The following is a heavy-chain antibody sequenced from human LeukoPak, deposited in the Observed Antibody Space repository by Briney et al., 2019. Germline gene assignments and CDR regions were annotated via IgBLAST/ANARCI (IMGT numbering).Heavy chain of an antibody. CDR3: ARDFLEWLINDAFDI. CDR1: GFTFSSYG. Sequence: PGGSLRLSCAASGFTFSSYGMHWVRQAPGKGLEWVAVISYDGSNKYYADSVKGRFTISRDNSKNTLYLQMNSLRAEDTAVYYCARDFLEWLINDAFDIWGQGTMVTVSS. CDR2: ISYDGSNK. D-gene: IGHD3-3*01. J-gene: IGHJ3*02. V-gene: IGHV3-30*03.